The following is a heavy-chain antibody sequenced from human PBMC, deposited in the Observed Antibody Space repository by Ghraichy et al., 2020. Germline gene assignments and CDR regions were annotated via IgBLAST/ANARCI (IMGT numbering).Heavy chain of an antibody. V-gene: IGHV4-34*01. D-gene: IGHD2-2*01. CDR1: GGSFSGYY. CDR2: INHSGST. CDR3: ARGHCSSTSCYPYYYYGMDV. Sequence: SETLSLTCAVYGGSFSGYYWSWIRQPPGKGLEWIGEINHSGSTNYNPSLKSRVTISVDTSKNQFSLKLSSVTAADTAVYYCARGHCSSTSCYPYYYYGMDVWGQGTTVTVSS. J-gene: IGHJ6*02.